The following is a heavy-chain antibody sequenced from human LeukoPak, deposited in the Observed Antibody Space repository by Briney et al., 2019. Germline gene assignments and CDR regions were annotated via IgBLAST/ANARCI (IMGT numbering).Heavy chain of an antibody. D-gene: IGHD3-22*01. J-gene: IGHJ4*02. CDR1: GYSISSGYY. CDR3: ARGSRITMIVVAITPFDY. Sequence: SETLSLTCTVSGYSISSGYYWTWIRQPPGKGLEWIGNMYHSGSTYNNPSLKSRVTISVDTSKNQFSLKLSSVTAADTAVYYCARGSRITMIVVAITPFDYWGQGTLVTVSS. V-gene: IGHV4-38-2*02. CDR2: MYHSGST.